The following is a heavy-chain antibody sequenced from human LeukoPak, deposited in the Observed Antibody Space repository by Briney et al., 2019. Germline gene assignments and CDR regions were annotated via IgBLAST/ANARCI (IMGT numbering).Heavy chain of an antibody. CDR2: IYNGGST. CDR1: GFTVSRHF. D-gene: IGHD6-13*01. CDR3: AREYSNSWMVFDY. Sequence: GSLRPSRASSGFTVSRHFLGLVRPAPGMGLGLVSVIYNGGSTYYADSVKGRFTISRDNSKNTLYLQMNSLRGEDTAVYYWAREYSNSWMVFDYWGQGSLVSVCS. J-gene: IGHJ4*02. V-gene: IGHV3-66*01.